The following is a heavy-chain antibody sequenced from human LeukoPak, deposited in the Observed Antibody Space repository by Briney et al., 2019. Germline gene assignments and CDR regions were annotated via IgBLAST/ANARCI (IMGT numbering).Heavy chain of an antibody. CDR1: GGTFSSYA. J-gene: IGHJ6*03. D-gene: IGHD6-13*01. CDR2: IIPIFGTA. Sequence: SVKVSCKASGGTFSSYAISWMRQAPGQGLEWMGGIIPIFGTANYAQKFQGRVTMTTDTSTSTAYMELRSLRSDDTAVYYCARAGYSSSWSPTPYYYYYMDVWGKGTTVTVSS. CDR3: ARAGYSSSWSPTPYYYYYMDV. V-gene: IGHV1-69*05.